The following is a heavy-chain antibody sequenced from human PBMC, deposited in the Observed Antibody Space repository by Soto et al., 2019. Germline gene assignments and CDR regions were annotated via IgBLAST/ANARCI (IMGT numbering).Heavy chain of an antibody. CDR1: GYTFPSYG. D-gene: IGHD3-22*01. CDR2: ISAYNGNT. V-gene: IGHV1-18*01. J-gene: IGHJ5*02. CDR3: ARAPFITMIVVVIPGWFDP. Sequence: GASVKVSCKASGYTFPSYGISWVRQAPGQGLEWMGWISAYNGNTNYAQKLQGRVTMTTDTSTSTAYMELRSLRSDDTAVYYCARAPFITMIVVVIPGWFDPWGQGTLVTVSS.